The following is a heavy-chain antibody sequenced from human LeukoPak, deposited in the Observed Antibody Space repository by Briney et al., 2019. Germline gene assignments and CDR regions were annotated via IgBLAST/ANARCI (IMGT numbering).Heavy chain of an antibody. CDR3: ARQEWELPDY. CDR1: GYSFTNYW. CDR2: VYRGDSDT. D-gene: IGHD1-26*01. J-gene: IGHJ4*02. V-gene: IGHV5-51*01. Sequence: GESLKISCKGSGYSFTNYWIGWVRQMPGKGPEWMGIVYRGDSDTRYSPSFQGQVTISADKSISTAYLQWSSLKASDTAMYYCARQEWELPDYWGQGTLVTVSS.